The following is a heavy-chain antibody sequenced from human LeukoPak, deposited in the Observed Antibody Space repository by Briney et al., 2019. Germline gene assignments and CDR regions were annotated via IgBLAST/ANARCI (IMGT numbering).Heavy chain of an antibody. Sequence: GGSLRLSCAASGFTFSSYAMHWVRQAPGKGLEWVAVISYDGSNKYYADSVKGRFTISRDNSKNTLYLQMNSLRAEDTAVYYCARADGHTMRLDYWGQGTLVTVSS. CDR3: ARADGHTMRLDY. D-gene: IGHD2-2*01. CDR2: ISYDGSNK. J-gene: IGHJ4*02. CDR1: GFTFSSYA. V-gene: IGHV3-30-3*01.